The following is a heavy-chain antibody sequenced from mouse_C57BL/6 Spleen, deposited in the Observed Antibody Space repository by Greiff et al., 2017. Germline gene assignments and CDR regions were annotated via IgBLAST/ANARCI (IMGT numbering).Heavy chain of an antibody. J-gene: IGHJ4*01. V-gene: IGHV1-55*01. CDR1: GYTFTSYW. Sequence: VKLQQPGAELVKPGASVKMSCKASGYTFTSYWITWVKQRPGQGLEWIGDIYPGSGSTNYNEKFKSKATLTVDTSSSTAYMQLSSLTSEDSAVYYCARRGIYYGNYDAMDYWGQGTSVTVSS. D-gene: IGHD2-1*01. CDR2: IYPGSGST. CDR3: ARRGIYYGNYDAMDY.